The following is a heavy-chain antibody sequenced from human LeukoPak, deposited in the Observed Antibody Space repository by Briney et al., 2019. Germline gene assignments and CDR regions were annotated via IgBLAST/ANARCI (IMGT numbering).Heavy chain of an antibody. CDR2: INPNSGAT. CDR1: GYTLTDSY. CDR3: ARQPGYCSGGRCFGRRFDP. Sequence: ASVKVSCKASGYTLTDSYIHWVRQAPGQGLEWMGWINPNSGATNYPQKFQGRVTITRDTSANTAYMELTRLRSDDTAIYYCARQPGYCSGGRCFGRRFDPWGQGTLVTVSS. V-gene: IGHV1-2*02. J-gene: IGHJ5*02. D-gene: IGHD2-15*01.